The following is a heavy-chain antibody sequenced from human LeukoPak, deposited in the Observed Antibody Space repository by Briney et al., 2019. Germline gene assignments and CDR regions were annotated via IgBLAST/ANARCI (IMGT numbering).Heavy chain of an antibody. D-gene: IGHD6-19*01. Sequence: GGSLRLSCAASGFTFSSYSMTWVRQAPGKGLEWVSSISSSSSYIYYADSVKGRFTISRDNAKNSLYLQMNSLRAEDTAVYYCASGSVAGYDYWGQGTLVTVSS. CDR2: ISSSSSYI. V-gene: IGHV3-21*01. CDR3: ASGSVAGYDY. CDR1: GFTFSSYS. J-gene: IGHJ4*02.